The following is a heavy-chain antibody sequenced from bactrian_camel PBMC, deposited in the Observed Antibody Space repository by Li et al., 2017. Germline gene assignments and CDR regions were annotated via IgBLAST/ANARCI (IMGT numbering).Heavy chain of an antibody. CDR2: TDSDGNT. CDR1: TYIYKGSRYC. J-gene: IGHJ4*01. CDR3: ASGNWLRDTGTWSEPGKFDS. D-gene: IGHD1*01. V-gene: IGHV3S67*01. Sequence: DVQLVESGGGPVEAGGSLRLSCSGTTYIYKGSRYCTGWLRQAPGKEPEVEVVASTDSDGNTHYAESVKGRFTIAKDSAETTLYLHMDSLKPEDTAMYYCASGNWLRDTGTWSEPGKFDSWGQGTQVTVS.